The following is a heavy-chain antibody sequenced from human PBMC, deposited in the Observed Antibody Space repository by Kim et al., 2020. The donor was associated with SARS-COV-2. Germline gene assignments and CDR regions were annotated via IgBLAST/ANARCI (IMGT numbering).Heavy chain of an antibody. J-gene: IGHJ5*02. Sequence: GGSLRLSCAASGFTFDDYAMHWVRQAPGKGLEWVSGISWNSGSIGYADSVKGRFTISRDNAKNSLYLQMNSLRAEDTAFYYCAKDITPYSSSRFDPWGQGTLVTVSS. CDR2: ISWNSGSI. CDR1: GFTFDDYA. D-gene: IGHD6-13*01. V-gene: IGHV3-9*01. CDR3: AKDITPYSSSRFDP.